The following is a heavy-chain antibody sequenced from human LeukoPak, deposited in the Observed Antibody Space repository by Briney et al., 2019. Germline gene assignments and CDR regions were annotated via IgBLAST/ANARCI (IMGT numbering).Heavy chain of an antibody. CDR3: ARGRKYSYGKAPFDY. CDR1: GYTFTSYD. D-gene: IGHD5-18*01. V-gene: IGHV1-8*01. CDR2: MNPNSGNT. J-gene: IGHJ4*02. Sequence: ASVKVSCKASGYTFTSYDINWVRQATGQGLEWMGWMNPNSGNTGYAQKFQGRVTMTRNTSISTAYMELSSLRSEDTAVYCCARGRKYSYGKAPFDYWGQGTLVTVSS.